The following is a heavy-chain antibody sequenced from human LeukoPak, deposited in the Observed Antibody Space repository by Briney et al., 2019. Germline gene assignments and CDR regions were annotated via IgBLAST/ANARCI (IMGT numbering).Heavy chain of an antibody. J-gene: IGHJ4*02. Sequence: GSLRLSCAASGFTLSSYSMNWVRQAPRKGLEWVSIITSSGRYIYYADSVKGRFTISRDNSKTTLYPQMNSLRAADTAVYYCARDKGTSYLSSFGYWGQGTLVTVSS. CDR1: GFTLSSYS. CDR3: ARDKGTSYLSSFGY. CDR2: ITSSGRYI. D-gene: IGHD6-6*01. V-gene: IGHV3-21*01.